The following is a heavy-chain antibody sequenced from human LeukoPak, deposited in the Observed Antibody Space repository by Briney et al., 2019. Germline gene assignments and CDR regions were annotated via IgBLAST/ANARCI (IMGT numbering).Heavy chain of an antibody. CDR2: ISSSGSMI. CDR1: GFTVSTYS. V-gene: IGHV3-48*01. Sequence: GGSLRLSCAASGFTVSTYSMNWVRQVPGKGLEWVSHISSSGSMIWYGESVKGRFTISRDSAKNSLHLQMNSLRAEDTAVYYCARDPESNWGWDLDYWGQGTLVTVSS. CDR3: ARDPESNWGWDLDY. D-gene: IGHD7-27*01. J-gene: IGHJ4*02.